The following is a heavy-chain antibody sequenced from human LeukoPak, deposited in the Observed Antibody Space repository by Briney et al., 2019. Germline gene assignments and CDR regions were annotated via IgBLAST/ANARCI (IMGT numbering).Heavy chain of an antibody. J-gene: IGHJ5*02. Sequence: SETLSLTCTVSGGSISTYYWSWFRPPAGRGLEWIGRIYTSGSTNYNPSLKSRVTMSVDTSKNQFSLKLSSVTAADTAVYYCAREEEQMARGLDPWGQGALVTVSS. V-gene: IGHV4-4*07. CDR1: GGSISTYY. CDR3: AREEEQMARGLDP. D-gene: IGHD5-24*01. CDR2: IYTSGST.